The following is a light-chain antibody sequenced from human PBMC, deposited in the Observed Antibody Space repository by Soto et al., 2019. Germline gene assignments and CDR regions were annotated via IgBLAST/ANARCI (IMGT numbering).Light chain of an antibody. CDR1: QSVNNNY. Sequence: EIVLTQSPGTLSLSPGERATLSCGASQSVNNNYLAWYQQKPGLAPRLLIYDASNRATGIPARFSGSGSGTDFTLTISSLEPEDFAVYYCQQRSNWPGFGQGTRLEIK. CDR3: QQRSNWPG. CDR2: DAS. V-gene: IGKV3-11*01. J-gene: IGKJ5*01.